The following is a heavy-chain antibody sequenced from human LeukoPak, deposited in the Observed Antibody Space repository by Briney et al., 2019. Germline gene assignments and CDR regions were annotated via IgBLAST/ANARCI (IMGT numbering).Heavy chain of an antibody. Sequence: GRSLRLSCAASGFTFRNYALHWVRQAPGKGLEWVSYISSSGSTIYYADSVKGRFTISRDNAKNSLYLQMNSLSAEDTAVYYCAELGITMIGGVWGKGTTVTISS. CDR1: GFTFRNYA. CDR3: AELGITMIGGV. D-gene: IGHD3-10*02. V-gene: IGHV3-48*03. CDR2: ISSSGSTI. J-gene: IGHJ6*04.